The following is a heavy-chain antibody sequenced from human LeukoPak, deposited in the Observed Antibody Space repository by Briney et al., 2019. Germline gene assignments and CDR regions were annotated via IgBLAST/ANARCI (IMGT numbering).Heavy chain of an antibody. CDR2: MNPNSGNT. Sequence: ASVKVSCKASGYTFTSYDINWVRQATGQGLEWMGWMNPNSGNTGYAQKFQGRVTITTDESTSTAYMELSSLRSEDTAVYYCARGQQHMGSGSHRGWFDPWGQGTLVTVSS. CDR3: ARGQQHMGSGSHRGWFDP. V-gene: IGHV1-8*01. CDR1: GYTFTSYD. D-gene: IGHD3-10*01. J-gene: IGHJ5*02.